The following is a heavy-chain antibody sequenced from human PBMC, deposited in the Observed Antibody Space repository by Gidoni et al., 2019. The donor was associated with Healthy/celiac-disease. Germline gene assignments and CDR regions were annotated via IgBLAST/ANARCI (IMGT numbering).Heavy chain of an antibody. CDR3: ARGGYFDWLYHDY. J-gene: IGHJ4*02. Sequence: QVQLQQWGAGLLKPSETLSLTCAVYGGSFSGYYWSWIRQPPGKGLEWIGEINHSGSTNYNPSLKSRVTISVDTSKNQFSLKLSSVTAADTAVYYCARGGYFDWLYHDYWGQGTLVTVSS. V-gene: IGHV4-34*01. D-gene: IGHD3-9*01. CDR2: INHSGST. CDR1: GGSFSGYY.